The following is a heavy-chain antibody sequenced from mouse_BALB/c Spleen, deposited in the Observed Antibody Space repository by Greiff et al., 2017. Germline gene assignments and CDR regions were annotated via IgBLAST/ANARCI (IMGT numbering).Heavy chain of an antibody. D-gene: IGHD2-3*01. Sequence: EVQRVESGGGLVQPGGSRKLSCAASGFTFSSFGMHWVRQAPEKGLEWVAYISSGSSTIYYADTVKGRFTISRDNPKNTLFLQMTSLRSEDTAMYYCARCGYSFYYAMDDWGQGTSVTVSS. J-gene: IGHJ4*01. CDR2: ISSGSSTI. CDR3: ARCGYSFYYAMDD. CDR1: GFTFSSFG. V-gene: IGHV5-17*02.